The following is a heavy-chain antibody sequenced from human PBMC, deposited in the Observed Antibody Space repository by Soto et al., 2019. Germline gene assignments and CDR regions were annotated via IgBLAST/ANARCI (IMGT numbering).Heavy chain of an antibody. D-gene: IGHD1-1*01. J-gene: IGHJ4*02. Sequence: PGGSLRLSCAASGFSLNNYNMNWVRQAPGKGLEWVSYISSSSSSRYYADSVKGRFTISRDNAKNSLYLQMNSLRDEDTAVYYCARESEQGVALNGYWGQGTLVTVSS. CDR3: ARESEQGVALNGY. V-gene: IGHV3-48*02. CDR2: ISSSSSSR. CDR1: GFSLNNYN.